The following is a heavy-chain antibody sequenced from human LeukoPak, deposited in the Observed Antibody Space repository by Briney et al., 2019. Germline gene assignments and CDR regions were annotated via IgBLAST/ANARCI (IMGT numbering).Heavy chain of an antibody. CDR1: GFIFNDYT. V-gene: IGHV3-30*04. Sequence: GGSLRLSCAASGFIFNDYTMHWVRQAPGKGLEWVAVITFDGGHKFYGNSLKGRFTISRDNSKNSLYLQMNALRPDDTAVYYCVRGPDSESFIVWGQGTRVTVSS. D-gene: IGHD1-26*01. CDR3: VRGPDSESFIV. CDR2: ITFDGGHK. J-gene: IGHJ4*02.